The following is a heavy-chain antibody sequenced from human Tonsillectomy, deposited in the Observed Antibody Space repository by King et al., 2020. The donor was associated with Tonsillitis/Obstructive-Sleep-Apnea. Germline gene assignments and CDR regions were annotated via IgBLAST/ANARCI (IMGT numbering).Heavy chain of an antibody. D-gene: IGHD3-3*01. V-gene: IGHV3-23*04. CDR1: GFAISSNA. Sequence: VQLVESGGGLVQPGGSLRLSCAVSGFAISSNAMSWVRQAPGKGLEWVSAIIGSGGTTYHADSVKGRFTISRDNSKNTLYLQMNSLRAEDTAVYYCAKNYDFWSGYLGDYYYMDVWGKGTTVTASS. CDR3: AKNYDFWSGYLGDYYYMDV. J-gene: IGHJ6*03. CDR2: IIGSGGTT.